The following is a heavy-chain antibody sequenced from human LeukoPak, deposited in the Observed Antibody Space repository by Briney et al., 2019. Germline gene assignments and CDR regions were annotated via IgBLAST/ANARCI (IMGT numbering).Heavy chain of an antibody. CDR2: ISDSGGST. J-gene: IGHJ4*02. D-gene: IGHD3-22*01. CDR1: GFPFSSYA. CDR3: ARVQDYYDSSGFDY. Sequence: GGSLRLSCSASGFPFSSYAMHWVRQAPGKGLEYVSAISDSGGSTYYADSVKGRFTISRDNSKNTLYLQMNSLRAEDTAVYYCARVQDYYDSSGFDYWGQGTLVTVSS. V-gene: IGHV3-64*04.